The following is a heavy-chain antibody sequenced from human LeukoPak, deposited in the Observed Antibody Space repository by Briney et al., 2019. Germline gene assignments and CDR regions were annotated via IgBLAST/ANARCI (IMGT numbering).Heavy chain of an antibody. CDR3: ARAKFYYDSSGYYRYYYYYYMDV. J-gene: IGHJ6*03. V-gene: IGHV4-39*01. Sequence: TPSETLSLTCTVSGGSISSSSYYWGWMRQPPGKGLEWIGTIYYSGNTYYNPSLKTRVTISVDTSKNQFSLKLSSVTAADTAVYYCARAKFYYDSSGYYRYYYYYYMDVWGKGTTVTVSS. CDR2: IYYSGNT. D-gene: IGHD3-22*01. CDR1: GGSISSSSYY.